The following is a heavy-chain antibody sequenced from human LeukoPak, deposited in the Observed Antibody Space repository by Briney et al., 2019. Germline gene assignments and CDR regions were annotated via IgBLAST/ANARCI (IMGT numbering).Heavy chain of an antibody. Sequence: GGSLRLSCAASGFTFSTYAMTWVRQAPGKGLEWVSTIRGLGISAYYADSVKGRFTISRDNFKNTLYLQMNSLRAEDTALYYCVRGVSTPDSWGQGTLVTVSS. J-gene: IGHJ4*02. CDR2: IRGLGISA. V-gene: IGHV3-23*01. CDR3: VRGVSTPDS. CDR1: GFTFSTYA. D-gene: IGHD2-15*01.